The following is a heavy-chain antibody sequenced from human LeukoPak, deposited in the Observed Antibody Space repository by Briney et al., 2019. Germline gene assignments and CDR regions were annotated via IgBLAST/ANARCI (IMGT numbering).Heavy chain of an antibody. CDR1: GFTFSNYA. Sequence: GGSLRLSCSASGFTFSNYAMTWVRQAPGQGLEWVSTISRSGDKTYYAASAKGRFTISRDNSKNTLYLQMNSLRAPDTAIYYCARFCGPSTCYSGFDSWGQGTLVTVSS. J-gene: IGHJ4*02. D-gene: IGHD2-15*01. V-gene: IGHV3-23*01. CDR3: ARFCGPSTCYSGFDS. CDR2: ISRSGDKT.